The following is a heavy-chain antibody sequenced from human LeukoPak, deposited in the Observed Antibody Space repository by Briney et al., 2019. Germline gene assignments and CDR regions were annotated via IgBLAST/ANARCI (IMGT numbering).Heavy chain of an antibody. V-gene: IGHV3-30*18. CDR2: ISYDGSNK. CDR3: AKDPYDILTGLDY. D-gene: IGHD3-9*01. CDR1: GFTFSSYG. J-gene: IGHJ4*02. Sequence: GGSLRLSCAASGFTFSSYGMHWVRRAPGKGLEWVAVISYDGSNKYYADSVKGRFTISRDNSKNTLYLQMNSLRAEDTAVYYCAKDPYDILTGLDYWGQGTLVTVSS.